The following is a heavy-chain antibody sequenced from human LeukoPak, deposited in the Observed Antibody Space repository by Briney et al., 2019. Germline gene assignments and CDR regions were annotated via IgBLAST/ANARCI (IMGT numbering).Heavy chain of an antibody. CDR1: GFTFSSYS. CDR2: ISSSSSTI. J-gene: IGHJ4*02. D-gene: IGHD1-1*01. CDR3: ARAPGYGAAYYFDY. V-gene: IGHV3-48*01. Sequence: GVSLRLSCAASGFTFSSYSMNWVRQAPGKGLEWVSYISSSSSTIYYADSVKGRFTISRDNAKNSLYLQMNSLRAEDTAVYYCARAPGYGAAYYFDYWGQGTLVTVSS.